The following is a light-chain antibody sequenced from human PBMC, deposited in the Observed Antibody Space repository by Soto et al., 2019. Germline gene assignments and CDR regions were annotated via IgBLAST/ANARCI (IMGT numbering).Light chain of an antibody. J-gene: IGLJ3*02. V-gene: IGLV5-45*03. Sequence: QSVLTQPSSLSASPGASASLTCTLRSGINVGTYRIYWYQQKPGSPPQYLLRYKSDSDKQQGSGVPSRFSGSKDASANAGILLISGLQSEDEADYYCMIWYSSAWVFGGGTQLTVL. CDR1: SGINVGTYR. CDR2: YKSDSDK. CDR3: MIWYSSAWV.